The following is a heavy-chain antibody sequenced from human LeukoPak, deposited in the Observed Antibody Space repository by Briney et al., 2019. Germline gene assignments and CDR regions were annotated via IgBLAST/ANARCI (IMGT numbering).Heavy chain of an antibody. D-gene: IGHD4-17*01. J-gene: IGHJ4*02. CDR1: GFTFSNSA. CDR2: IVVGSGNI. CDR3: AAGEYGDPIDY. V-gene: IGHV1-58*02. Sequence: SVKVSCKASGFTFSNSAMQWVRQPPGQRLEWIGWIVVGSGNINYAENFQGRVTITRDMSTATAFMEMTGLNLDDTAMYYCAAGEYGDPIDYWGQGTLVTVSS.